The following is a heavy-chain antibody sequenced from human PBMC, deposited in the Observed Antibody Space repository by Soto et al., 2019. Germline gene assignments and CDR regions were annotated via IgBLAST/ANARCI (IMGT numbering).Heavy chain of an antibody. J-gene: IGHJ6*02. CDR2: ISSSSSTI. CDR3: ARDRWGSSTSMMDYYGMDV. Sequence: GGSLRLSCAASGSTFSSYSMNWVRQAPGKGLEWVSYISSSSSTIYYADSVKGRFTISRDNAKNSLYLQMNSLRDEDTAVYYCARDRWGSSTSMMDYYGMDVWGQGTTVTVSS. CDR1: GSTFSSYS. D-gene: IGHD2-2*01. V-gene: IGHV3-48*02.